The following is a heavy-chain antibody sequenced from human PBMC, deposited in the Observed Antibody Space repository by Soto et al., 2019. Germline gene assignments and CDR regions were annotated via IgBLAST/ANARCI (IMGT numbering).Heavy chain of an antibody. D-gene: IGHD2-21*01. CDR3: ARVDSACGGDCYSLGPTRYYFDY. Sequence: GGSLRLSCAASGFTFSSYWMSWVRQAPGKGLEWVANIKQDGSEKYYVDSVKGRFTISRDNAKNSLYLQMNSLRAEDTAVYYCARVDSACGGDCYSLGPTRYYFDYWGQGTLVTVSS. J-gene: IGHJ4*02. CDR1: GFTFSSYW. CDR2: IKQDGSEK. V-gene: IGHV3-7*01.